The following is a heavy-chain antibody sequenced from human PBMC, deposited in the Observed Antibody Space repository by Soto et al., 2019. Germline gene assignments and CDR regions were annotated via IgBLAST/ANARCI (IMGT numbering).Heavy chain of an antibody. J-gene: IGHJ4*02. CDR1: GGTFSSYA. D-gene: IGHD1-1*01. CDR3: ARDHLQPNPHFDY. CDR2: IIPIFGTA. V-gene: IGHV1-69*13. Sequence: GASVKVSCKASGGTFSSYAISWVRQAPGQGLEWMGRIIPIFGTANYAQKFQGRVTITADESTSTTYMELSSLRSEDTAVYYCARDHLQPNPHFDYWGQGTLVTVSS.